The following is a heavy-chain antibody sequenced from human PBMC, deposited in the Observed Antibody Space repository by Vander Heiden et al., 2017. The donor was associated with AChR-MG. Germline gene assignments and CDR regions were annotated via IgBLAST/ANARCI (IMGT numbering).Heavy chain of an antibody. J-gene: IGHJ5*02. Sequence: QLPLVEPAAGLVKPAVSLGLSCAPSGFAFSDSYMSWIRQARGKGMEWISYISVSGTDIYYADSVKGRFTISRDNANNSMYLQMNSLRSEDTAVDYCARDIAVAGTYNWFDPWGKGTLVTVSS. D-gene: IGHD6-19*01. CDR3: ARDIAVAGTYNWFDP. CDR1: GFAFSDSY. V-gene: IGHV3-11*01. CDR2: ISVSGTDI.